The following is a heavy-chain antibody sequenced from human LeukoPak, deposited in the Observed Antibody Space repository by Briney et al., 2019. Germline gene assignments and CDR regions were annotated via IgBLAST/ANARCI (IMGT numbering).Heavy chain of an antibody. D-gene: IGHD6-19*01. CDR2: ISSNGGST. CDR3: ARGPVAVAGTAPFDY. Sequence: GGSLRLSCAASGFTFSSYALHWVRLAPGKGLEYASAISSNGGSTYYANSVKGRFTISRDNSKNTLYLQMGSLRDEDMGVYYCARGPVAVAGTAPFDYWGQGTLVTVSS. CDR1: GFTFSSYA. V-gene: IGHV3-64*01. J-gene: IGHJ4*02.